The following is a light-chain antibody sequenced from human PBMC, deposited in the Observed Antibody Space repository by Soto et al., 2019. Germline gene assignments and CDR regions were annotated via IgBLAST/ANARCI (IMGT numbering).Light chain of an antibody. V-gene: IGLV2-8*01. CDR1: SSDVGGYNF. CDR3: SSYAGSNLVV. Sequence: QSALTQPPSASGSPGQSVTISCTGTSSDVGGYNFVSWYQQHPGKAPKLMIYEVSERPSGVPDRFSGSKSGNTASLTVSGLQAEDEADCYCSSYAGSNLVVFGGGTKLPVL. J-gene: IGLJ2*01. CDR2: EVS.